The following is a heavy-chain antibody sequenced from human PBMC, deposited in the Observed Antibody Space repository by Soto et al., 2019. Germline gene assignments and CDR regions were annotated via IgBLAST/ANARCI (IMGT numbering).Heavy chain of an antibody. CDR2: IYYRGST. D-gene: IGHD2-15*01. CDR3: ARGAGGPYDD. CDR1: GARITIND. V-gene: IGHV4-59*01. Sequence: SETLSLTCTVSGARITINDWSWIRQAPGTGLEWIGYIYYRGSTTYTPCLKSLFTVSADHSMDQFSLKLNSATAEDTFVYYGARGAGGPYDDWGQGILVTVSS. J-gene: IGHJ4*02.